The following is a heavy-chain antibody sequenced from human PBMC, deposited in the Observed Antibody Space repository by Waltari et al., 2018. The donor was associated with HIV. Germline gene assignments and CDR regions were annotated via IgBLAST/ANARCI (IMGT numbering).Heavy chain of an antibody. CDR1: GFTFSASW. J-gene: IGHJ4*02. V-gene: IGHV3-7*01. Sequence: EVQLVESGGGLVQPGGTLRLSCAASGFTFSASWLSWVRPAPGKGLEWVANIKQDGSEQYYVDSVKGRFTISRDNAKNSLYLQMNSLRADDTAVYYCARPQGGYSYGFNYWGQGTLVTVSS. CDR2: IKQDGSEQ. CDR3: ARPQGGYSYGFNY. D-gene: IGHD5-18*01.